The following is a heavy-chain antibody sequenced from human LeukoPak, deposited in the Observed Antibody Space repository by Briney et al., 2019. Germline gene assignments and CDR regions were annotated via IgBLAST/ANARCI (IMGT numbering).Heavy chain of an antibody. Sequence: SETLSLTCTVSGGPISSYYWSWIRQPPGKGLEWIGYIYYSGSTNYNPSLKSRVTISVDTSKNQFSLKLSSVTAADTAVYYCARRPVGYYDILTGYTSAFDIWGQGTMVTVSS. J-gene: IGHJ3*02. CDR2: IYYSGST. CDR1: GGPISSYY. D-gene: IGHD3-9*01. V-gene: IGHV4-59*08. CDR3: ARRPVGYYDILTGYTSAFDI.